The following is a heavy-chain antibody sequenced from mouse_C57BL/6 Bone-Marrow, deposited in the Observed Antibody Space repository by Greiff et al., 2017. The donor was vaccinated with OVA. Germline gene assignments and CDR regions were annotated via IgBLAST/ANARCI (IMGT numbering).Heavy chain of an antibody. CDR1: GYTFTSYW. J-gene: IGHJ1*03. Sequence: QVQLQQPGAELVKPGASVKLSCKASGYTFTSYWMHWVKQRPGQGLEWIGMIHPNSGSTNYNEKFKSKATLTVDKSSSTACMQLSSMTSEDSAVYYCARLQLSPLYFDVWGTGTTVTVSS. CDR3: ARLQLSPLYFDV. CDR2: IHPNSGST. V-gene: IGHV1-64*01. D-gene: IGHD4-1*02.